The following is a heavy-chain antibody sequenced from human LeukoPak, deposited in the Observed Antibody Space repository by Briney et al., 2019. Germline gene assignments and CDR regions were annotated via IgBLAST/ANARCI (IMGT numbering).Heavy chain of an antibody. CDR1: GFTVSTNY. CDR3: VRERTGRGAFDI. Sequence: GGSLRLSCAASGFTVSTNYISWVRQAPGTGLEWVSVFYPAGTTYYTDSVKGRFTISRDNSENTLSLQMNSLRAEDTAIYYCVRERTGRGAFDIWGQGTMVTVSS. J-gene: IGHJ3*02. D-gene: IGHD3/OR15-3a*01. CDR2: FYPAGTT. V-gene: IGHV3-53*01.